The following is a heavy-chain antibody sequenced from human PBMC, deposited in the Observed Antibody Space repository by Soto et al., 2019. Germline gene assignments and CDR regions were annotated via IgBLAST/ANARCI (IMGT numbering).Heavy chain of an antibody. CDR1: GSPITINY. CDR3: ARDAGGHYDN. D-gene: IGHD2-21*01. V-gene: IGHV4-59*01. CDR2: IYYSGST. J-gene: IGHJ4*01. Sequence: SETLSLTCTVSGSPITINYWSWIRQAPGKGLEWIGYIYYSGSTTYNPSLKSRVTMSADTSKDQFSLKLNSVTAADTAVYYCARDAGGHYDNWGPGILVTVS.